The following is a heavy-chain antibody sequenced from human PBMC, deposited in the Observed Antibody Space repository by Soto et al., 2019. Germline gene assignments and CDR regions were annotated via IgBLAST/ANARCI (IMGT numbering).Heavy chain of an antibody. J-gene: IGHJ4*02. CDR1: GFTFSNAW. CDR3: TTLPGVYYDSSGYYYGYDY. D-gene: IGHD3-22*01. V-gene: IGHV3-15*01. CDR2: IKSKTDGGTT. Sequence: LRLSCAASGFTFSNAWMSWVRQAPGKGLEWVGRIKSKTDGGTTDYAAPVKGRFTISRDDSKNTLYLQMNSLKTEDTAVYYCTTLPGVYYDSSGYYYGYDYWGQGTLVTVSS.